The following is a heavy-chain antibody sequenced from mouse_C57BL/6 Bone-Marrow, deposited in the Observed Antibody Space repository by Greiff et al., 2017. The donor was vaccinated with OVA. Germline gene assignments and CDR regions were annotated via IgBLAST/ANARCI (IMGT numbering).Heavy chain of an antibody. V-gene: IGHV1-50*01. J-gene: IGHJ2*01. CDR2: IDPSDSYT. Sequence: QVQLQQPGAELVKPGASVKLSCKASGYTFTSYWMQWVKQRPGQGLEWIGEIDPSDSYTNYNQKFKGEATLTVDTSSSTAYMQLSSLTSEDSAVYYCAREKVTTVVEDYWGQGTTLTVSS. D-gene: IGHD1-1*01. CDR3: AREKVTTVVEDY. CDR1: GYTFTSYW.